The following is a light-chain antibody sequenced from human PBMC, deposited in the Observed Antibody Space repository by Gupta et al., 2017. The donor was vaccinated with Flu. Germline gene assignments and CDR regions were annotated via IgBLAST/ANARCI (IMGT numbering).Light chain of an antibody. Sequence: QSVLTQPPSASGTPGQRVTISCSGSSSNIGSNTVNWYQQLPGTAPKLLIYSNNQRPSGVPDRLSGSKSGTSASLAIGGLQSEDEADYYCAAWDDSLNGWVFGGGTKLTVL. J-gene: IGLJ3*02. CDR3: AAWDDSLNGWV. V-gene: IGLV1-44*01. CDR1: SSNIGSNT. CDR2: SNN.